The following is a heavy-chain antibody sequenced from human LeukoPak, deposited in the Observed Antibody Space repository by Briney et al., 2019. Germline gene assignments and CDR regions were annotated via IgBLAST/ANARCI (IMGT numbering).Heavy chain of an antibody. CDR2: IGTAGDT. Sequence: GGSLRLSCAASGFTFSSYDMHWVRQATGKGLEWVSAIGTAGDTYYPGSVKGRFTISRENAKNSLYLQMNSLRAGDTAVYYCARGPSRHLIDYWGQGTLVTVSS. CDR1: GFTFSSYD. J-gene: IGHJ4*02. CDR3: ARGPSRHLIDY. V-gene: IGHV3-13*04.